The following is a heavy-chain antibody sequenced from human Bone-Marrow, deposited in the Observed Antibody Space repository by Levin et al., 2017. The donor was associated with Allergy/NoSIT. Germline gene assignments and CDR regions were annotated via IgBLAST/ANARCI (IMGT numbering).Heavy chain of an antibody. J-gene: IGHJ5*01. D-gene: IGHD2-15*01. CDR3: ATPGRYCSPAACFNS. CDR2: MDYSGNT. CDR1: GDSVSSNSYF. V-gene: IGHV4-39*01. Sequence: PSETLSLTCTVSGDSVSSNSYFWHWIRQPPGKGLEWIGTMDYSGNTYYNASLKSRVTISVDTSKNQVSLKLISATVADTAVYYCATPGRYCSPAACFNSWGQGTLVTVSS.